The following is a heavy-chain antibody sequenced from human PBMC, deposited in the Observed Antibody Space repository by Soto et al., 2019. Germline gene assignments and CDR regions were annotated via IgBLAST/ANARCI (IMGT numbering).Heavy chain of an antibody. CDR1: GFTFSSYA. D-gene: IGHD5-12*01. Sequence: EVQLLESGGGLVQPGGSLRLSCAASGFTFSSYAMSWVRQAPGKGLEWVSAISGSGGSTYYADSVKGRFTISRDNFKNTLYLQMNSLRAEDTAVYYCAKVEYSGYVVGYWGQGTLVTVSS. CDR3: AKVEYSGYVVGY. J-gene: IGHJ4*02. V-gene: IGHV3-23*01. CDR2: ISGSGGST.